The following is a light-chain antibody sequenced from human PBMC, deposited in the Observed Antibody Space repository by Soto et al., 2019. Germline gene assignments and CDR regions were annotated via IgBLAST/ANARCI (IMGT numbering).Light chain of an antibody. CDR3: ATWDDGLGAPL. CDR2: RDD. J-gene: IGLJ2*01. V-gene: IGLV1-44*01. CDR1: SSNIGNNP. Sequence: QSVLTQPPSASRTPGQSVTVSCSGGSSNIGNNPVNWYQQLPGAGPKLLIYRDDQRPSGVPDRFSGSKSDASASLDISGLQSEDEADYFCATWDDGLGAPLFGGGTKVTVL.